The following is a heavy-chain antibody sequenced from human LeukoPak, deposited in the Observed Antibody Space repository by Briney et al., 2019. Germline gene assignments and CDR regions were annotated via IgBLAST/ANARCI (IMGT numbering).Heavy chain of an antibody. CDR1: GGSFSGYY. CDR3: ARELSSLVVPAASYYFDY. Sequence: SETLSLTCAVYGGSFSGYYWGWIRQPPGKGLEWIGEINHSGSTNYNPSLKSRVTISVDTSKNQFSLKLSSVTAADTAVYYCARELSSLVVPAASYYFDYWGQGTLVTVSS. V-gene: IGHV4-34*01. D-gene: IGHD2-2*01. CDR2: INHSGST. J-gene: IGHJ4*02.